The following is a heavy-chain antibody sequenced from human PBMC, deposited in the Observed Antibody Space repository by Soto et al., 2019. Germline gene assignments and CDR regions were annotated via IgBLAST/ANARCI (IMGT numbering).Heavy chain of an antibody. CDR2: ISAYNGNT. Sequence: QVQLVQSGAEVKKPGASVKVSCKASGYTFTSYGISWVRQAPGQGLEWMGWISAYNGNTNYAQKLQGRVTMTTDTSTSTAYMELRSLRSDDTAVYYCARDQPRFGELSPPWFDPWGQGTLVTVSS. V-gene: IGHV1-18*01. J-gene: IGHJ5*02. CDR3: ARDQPRFGELSPPWFDP. D-gene: IGHD3-10*01. CDR1: GYTFTSYG.